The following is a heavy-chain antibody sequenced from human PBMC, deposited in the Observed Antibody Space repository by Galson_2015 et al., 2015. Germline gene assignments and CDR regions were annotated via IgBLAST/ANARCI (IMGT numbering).Heavy chain of an antibody. J-gene: IGHJ4*01. CDR1: GFTFSSYA. CDR3: AKGGPYSSGGYCHVVFDT. Sequence: SLRLSCAVSGFTFSSYAMGWVRQAPGTGLEGVSSIGDSGANTKYADTEKGRFTISRDNSKNTLYLQMNSLRGDDTAVYYCAKGGPYSSGGYCHVVFDTWGQGTLVTVSS. CDR2: IGDSGANT. V-gene: IGHV3-23*01. D-gene: IGHD2-21*02.